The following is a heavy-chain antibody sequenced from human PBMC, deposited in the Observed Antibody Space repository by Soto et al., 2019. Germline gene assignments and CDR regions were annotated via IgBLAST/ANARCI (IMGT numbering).Heavy chain of an antibody. CDR2: ISAYNGNT. D-gene: IGHD5-12*01. CDR3: AVKRGYSGYDWGYDAFDI. J-gene: IGHJ3*02. CDR1: GYTFTSYG. Sequence: GASVKVSCKASGYTFTSYGISWVRQAPGQGLEWMGWISAYNGNTNCAQKLQGRVTMTTDTSTSTAYMELRSLRSDDTAVYYCAVKRGYSGYDWGYDAFDIWGQGTMVTVSS. V-gene: IGHV1-18*01.